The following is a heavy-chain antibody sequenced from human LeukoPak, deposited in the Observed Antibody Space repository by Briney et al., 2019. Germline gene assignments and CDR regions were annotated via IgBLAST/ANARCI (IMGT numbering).Heavy chain of an antibody. J-gene: IGHJ4*02. CDR3: ARRIPAIAIPRDNYFDY. V-gene: IGHV4-34*01. D-gene: IGHD2-2*02. CDR2: ISHSGST. Sequence: NPSETLSLTCAVYGGSFSGYYWSWIRQPPGKGLEWIGEISHSGSTNYNPSLKSRVTISLDTSKNQFSLKLSSVTAADTAVYYCARRIPAIAIPRDNYFDYWGQGTLVTVSS. CDR1: GGSFSGYY.